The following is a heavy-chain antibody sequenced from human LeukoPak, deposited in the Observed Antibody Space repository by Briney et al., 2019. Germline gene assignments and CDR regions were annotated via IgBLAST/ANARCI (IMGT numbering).Heavy chain of an antibody. J-gene: IGHJ4*02. Sequence: PSQTLSLTCTVSGGSISSGGYYWSWIRQHPGKGLEWIGYIYYSGSTYYNPSLKSRVTISVDTSKNQFSLKLSSVTTADTAVYYCARGGGWNVYYFDYWGQGTLVTVSS. D-gene: IGHD1-1*01. CDR1: GGSISSGGYY. CDR3: ARGGGWNVYYFDY. V-gene: IGHV4-31*03. CDR2: IYYSGST.